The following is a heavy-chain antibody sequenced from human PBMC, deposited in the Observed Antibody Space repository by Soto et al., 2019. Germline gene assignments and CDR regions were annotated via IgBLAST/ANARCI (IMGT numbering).Heavy chain of an antibody. J-gene: IGHJ4*02. CDR2: IYYSWST. D-gene: IGHD3-3*01. CDR1: GGSVGSRSYY. CDR3: AEGLLGARAFDI. Sequence: LQIISLRCTVLGGSVGSRSYYWNLIRQPPGKGLEWIGYIYYSWSTNYNPSLKSRVTISVDTSKNQFSLKLSSVTAADTAVYYCAEGLLGARAFDIWGQGIQVTVSS. V-gene: IGHV4-61*01.